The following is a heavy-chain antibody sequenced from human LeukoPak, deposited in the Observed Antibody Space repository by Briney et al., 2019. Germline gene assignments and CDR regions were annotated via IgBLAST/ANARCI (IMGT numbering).Heavy chain of an antibody. J-gene: IGHJ4*02. CDR1: GFTFSSYS. Sequence: PGGSLRLSCAAFGFTFSSYSMNWVRQAPGKGLEWVSSISSSSSYIYYADSVKGRFTISRDNAKNSLYLQMNSLRAEDTAVYYCARDLLGISGSYTDYWGQGTLVTVSS. V-gene: IGHV3-21*01. CDR3: ARDLLGISGSYTDY. CDR2: ISSSSSYI. D-gene: IGHD1-26*01.